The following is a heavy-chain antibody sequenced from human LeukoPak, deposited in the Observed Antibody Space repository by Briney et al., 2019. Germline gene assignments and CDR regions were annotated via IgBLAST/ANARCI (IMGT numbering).Heavy chain of an antibody. J-gene: IGHJ4*02. CDR3: AKDIVEVPAAVDFDY. CDR2: IYGGGNT. V-gene: IGHV3-53*01. Sequence: QPGGSLRLSCAASGFTVSSDYMSWVRQAPGKGLEWVSVIYGGGNTYYTDSVTGRFTISRDNSKNTLYLQMNSLRAEDTAVYYCAKDIVEVPAAVDFDYWGQGTLVTVSS. D-gene: IGHD2-2*01. CDR1: GFTVSSDY.